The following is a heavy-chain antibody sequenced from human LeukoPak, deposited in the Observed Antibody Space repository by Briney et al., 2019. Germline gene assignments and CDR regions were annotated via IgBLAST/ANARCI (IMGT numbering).Heavy chain of an antibody. CDR1: GGTFSSYA. Sequence: SVKVSCKASGGTFSSYAISWVRQAPGQGLEWMGGIVPIFGTANYAQKFQGRVTITADESTSTAYMELSSLRSEDTAVYYCARKGGLDFWSGPFDYWGQGTLVTVSS. V-gene: IGHV1-69*13. J-gene: IGHJ4*02. CDR2: IVPIFGTA. CDR3: ARKGGLDFWSGPFDY. D-gene: IGHD3-3*01.